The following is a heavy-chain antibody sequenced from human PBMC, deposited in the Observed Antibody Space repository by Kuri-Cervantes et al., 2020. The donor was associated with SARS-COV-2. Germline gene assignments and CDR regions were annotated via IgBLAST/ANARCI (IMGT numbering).Heavy chain of an antibody. CDR2: IDPSDSET. CDR3: ATRYGHSFAYGY. Sequence: KVSCKASGYIFTSYWISWVRQMPGKGLEWMGRIDPSDSETNYSPSFEGHVTMSVDKSINTAYLQWSSLKASDTAMYYCATRYGHSFAYGYWGQGSLVTVSS. D-gene: IGHD3-16*01. V-gene: IGHV5-10-1*01. J-gene: IGHJ4*02. CDR1: GYIFTSYW.